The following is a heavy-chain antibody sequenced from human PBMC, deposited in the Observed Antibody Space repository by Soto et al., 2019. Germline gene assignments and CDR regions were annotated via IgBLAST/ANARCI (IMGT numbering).Heavy chain of an antibody. CDR2: ISYSGST. J-gene: IGHJ4*02. V-gene: IGHV4-61*01. Sequence: QVQLQESGPGLAKPSETLSLTCTVSGGSVRSGTYYWNWIRQPPGKGLEWIGYISYSGSTNYNSSLKSRVTISKDTSENQFSLKLTSVTAADTAMYYCARYNLGGTGFDYWGQGTLVTVSS. CDR1: GGSVRSGTYY. D-gene: IGHD3-16*01. CDR3: ARYNLGGTGFDY.